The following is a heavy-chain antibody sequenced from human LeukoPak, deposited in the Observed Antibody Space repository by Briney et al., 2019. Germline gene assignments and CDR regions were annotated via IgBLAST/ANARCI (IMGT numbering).Heavy chain of an antibody. CDR3: AKPGSGYYPYYFDY. CDR2: ISYSGAST. Sequence: GGSLRLSCAASGFTFSDYGMNWVRLAPGKGLEWVSAISYSGASTSDADSVKGRFTISRDNSKNTLYLQMNSLRAEDTAVYYCAKPGSGYYPYYFDYWGQGTLVTVSS. D-gene: IGHD3-22*01. J-gene: IGHJ4*02. CDR1: GFTFSDYG. V-gene: IGHV3-23*01.